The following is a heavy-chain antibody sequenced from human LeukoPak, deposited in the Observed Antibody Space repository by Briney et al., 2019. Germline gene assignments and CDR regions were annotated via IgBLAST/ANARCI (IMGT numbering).Heavy chain of an antibody. CDR2: ISHDGSNK. J-gene: IGHJ6*03. CDR3: ARDGGYCSSTSCSYYYYMDV. D-gene: IGHD2-2*01. Sequence: GGSLRLSCAASGFTFSSYGMHWVRQAPGKGLEWVAVISHDGSNKYYADSVKGRFTISRDNSKNTLYLQMNSLRAEDTAVYYCARDGGYCSSTSCSYYYYMDVWGKATTVTVSS. V-gene: IGHV3-30*03. CDR1: GFTFSSYG.